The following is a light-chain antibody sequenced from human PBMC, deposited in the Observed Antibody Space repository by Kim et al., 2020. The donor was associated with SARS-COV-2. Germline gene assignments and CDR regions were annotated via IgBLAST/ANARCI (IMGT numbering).Light chain of an antibody. CDR3: LQYVSSLWT. Sequence: SDRATLSCRASQSKTSNYLTWDQHNPGQAPRLLIYGASSRATGISDRFSGSGSGTDFTLTISRLKPEDSAVYYCLQYVSSLWTFGPGTKVDIK. CDR1: QSKTSNY. V-gene: IGKV3-20*01. J-gene: IGKJ1*01. CDR2: GAS.